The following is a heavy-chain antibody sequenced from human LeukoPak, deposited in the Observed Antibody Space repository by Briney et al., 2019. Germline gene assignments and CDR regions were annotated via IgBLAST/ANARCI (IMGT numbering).Heavy chain of an antibody. CDR1: GFTLRSYA. V-gene: IGHV3-23*01. CDR2: ISGSGSST. J-gene: IGHJ4*02. Sequence: GESLRLSCAASGFTLRSYAMSWVRHAPGKGREWISAISGSGSSTYYADSMKGRFTLSRDNSKNELYLQMNSLRAEDTPVYYCAEDTLTYYDFWSGYYFDYWGQGTLVTVSS. CDR3: AEDTLTYYDFWSGYYFDY. D-gene: IGHD3-3*01.